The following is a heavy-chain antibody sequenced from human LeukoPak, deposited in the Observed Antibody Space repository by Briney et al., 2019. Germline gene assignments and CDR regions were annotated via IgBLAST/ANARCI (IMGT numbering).Heavy chain of an antibody. CDR2: ISGSGGST. J-gene: IGHJ3*02. Sequence: GGSLRLSCAASGFTFSSYAMSWVRQPPGKGLEWVSAISGSGGSTYYADSVKGRFTISRDNSKNTLYLQMNSLRAGDTAVYYCARAARSLTEYYYGSGSYRGAFDIWGQGTMVTVSS. CDR1: GFTFSSYA. D-gene: IGHD3-10*01. V-gene: IGHV3-23*01. CDR3: ARAARSLTEYYYGSGSYRGAFDI.